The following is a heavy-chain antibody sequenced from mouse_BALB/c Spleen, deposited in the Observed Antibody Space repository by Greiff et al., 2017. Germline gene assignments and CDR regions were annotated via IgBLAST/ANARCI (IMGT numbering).Heavy chain of an antibody. Sequence: QVQLQQSGAELMKPGASVKISCKATGYTFSSYWIEWVKQRPGHGLEWIGEILPGSGSTNYNEKFKGKATFTADTSSNTAYMQLSSLTSEDSAVYCCAGDFSWFAYWGQGTLVTVSA. CDR1: GYTFSSYW. CDR2: ILPGSGST. V-gene: IGHV1-9*01. J-gene: IGHJ3*01. CDR3: AGDFSWFAY.